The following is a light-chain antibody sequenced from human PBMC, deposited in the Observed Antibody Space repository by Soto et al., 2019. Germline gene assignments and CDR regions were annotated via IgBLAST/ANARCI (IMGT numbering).Light chain of an antibody. Sequence: SYELTQPPSVSVSPGQTARITCSGDALPKQYAYWYQQKAGQAPVLVINKDSERPSGIPERFSGSSSGTTVTLTISGVQAEDEADYYCQSADSSGIVVFGGGTKLTVL. J-gene: IGLJ2*01. V-gene: IGLV3-25*03. CDR1: ALPKQY. CDR3: QSADSSGIVV. CDR2: KDS.